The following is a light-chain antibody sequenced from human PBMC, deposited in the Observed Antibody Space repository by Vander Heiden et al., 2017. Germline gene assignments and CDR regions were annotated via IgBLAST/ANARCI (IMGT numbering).Light chain of an antibody. CDR2: AAS. Sequence: DIQWTQSPSSLSASVGDRVIITCRASQGLNSYLNWYQQKPGQAPDLLIYAASKLQTGVASRFSASGSGTDFSLTISSLQPEDSAIYYCQQSYSTPFTFGPGTRVQI. CDR3: QQSYSTPFT. CDR1: QGLNSY. V-gene: IGKV1-39*01. J-gene: IGKJ3*01.